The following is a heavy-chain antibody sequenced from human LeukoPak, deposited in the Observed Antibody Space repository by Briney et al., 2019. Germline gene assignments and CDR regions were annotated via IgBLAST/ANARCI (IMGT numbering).Heavy chain of an antibody. CDR2: ISSNGGIT. CDR3: ARRGLGGSYYMDL. Sequence: GGSLRLSCAASGFTFSSYAMHWVRQAPGKGLEYVSAISSNGGITYYANSVEGRFTISRDNSKNTLYLQMDSLRTEDMAVYYCARRGLGGSYYMDLWGKGTTVTVSS. CDR1: GFTFSSYA. D-gene: IGHD3-16*01. V-gene: IGHV3-64*01. J-gene: IGHJ6*03.